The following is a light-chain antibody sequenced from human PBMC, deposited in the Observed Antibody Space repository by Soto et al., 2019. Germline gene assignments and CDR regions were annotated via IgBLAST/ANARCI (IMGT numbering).Light chain of an antibody. CDR2: DAT. J-gene: IGKJ4*01. Sequence: EIVLTQSPATLSLSPGERATLSCRASQSVGGYLAWYQQKPGQAPRLLLYDATHRATGIPPRFSGSRSGTDFTLTNSSLEPEAFAVYYCQQRSNCPLTFGGGTKVEIK. CDR3: QQRSNCPLT. CDR1: QSVGGY. V-gene: IGKV3-11*01.